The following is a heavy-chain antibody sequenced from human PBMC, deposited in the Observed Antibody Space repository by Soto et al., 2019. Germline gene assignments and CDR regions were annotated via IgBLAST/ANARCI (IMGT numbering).Heavy chain of an antibody. CDR2: ISGSGGST. J-gene: IGHJ4*02. D-gene: IGHD3-22*01. V-gene: IGHV3-23*04. Sequence: EQLVESGGGVVQPGTSLRLSCAASGFTFSSYAMSWVRQAPGKGLEWVSAISGSGGSTYYADSVKGRFTISRDNSKNTLYLQMNSLRAEDTAVYYCAKESMYRGYYHGDYWGQGTLVTVSS. CDR1: GFTFSSYA. CDR3: AKESMYRGYYHGDY.